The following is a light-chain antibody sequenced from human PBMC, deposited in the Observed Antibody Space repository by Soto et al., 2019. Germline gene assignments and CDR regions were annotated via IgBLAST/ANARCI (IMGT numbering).Light chain of an antibody. J-gene: IGKJ1*01. CDR2: DAS. CDR1: QSVTNY. V-gene: IGKV3-11*01. Sequence: EIFLTQSPDTLSLSPGERATLTCRASQSVTNYIAWYQQSPGQAPRLLIYDASNRATGVPARFSGSGSGTDFTLTISDLEPADFGLYYCQQRLNWPPGFGQGTKVDIK. CDR3: QQRLNWPPG.